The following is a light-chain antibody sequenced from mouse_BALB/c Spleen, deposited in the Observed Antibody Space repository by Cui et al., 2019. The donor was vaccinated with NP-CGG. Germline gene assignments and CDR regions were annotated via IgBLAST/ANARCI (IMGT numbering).Light chain of an antibody. CDR1: TGAVTPSNY. Sequence: QAVVTQESALTTSPGETVTLTCRSSTGAVTPSNYANWVQEKPDHLFTGLIGGTNNRAPGVPARFSGSLIGDKAALPITGAQTEDEAIYFCALWYSNHWVFGGGTKLTVL. CDR2: GTN. CDR3: ALWYSNHWV. V-gene: IGLV1*01. J-gene: IGLJ1*01.